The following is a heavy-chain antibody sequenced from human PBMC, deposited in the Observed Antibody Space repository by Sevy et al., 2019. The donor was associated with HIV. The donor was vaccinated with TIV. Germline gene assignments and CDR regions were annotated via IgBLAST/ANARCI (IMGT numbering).Heavy chain of an antibody. CDR2: MNQDGTER. CDR1: GFSFSTYW. CDR3: VREGLGGFSYSLDC. D-gene: IGHD3-16*01. Sequence: QLGGPLRLSCAASGFSFSTYWMTWVRQAPGKGLEWVATMNQDGTERDYVDSVKGRFTISRDNTKTSLFLQMNSLSAEDTGVYYCVREGLGGFSYSLDCWGQGTLVTVSS. V-gene: IGHV3-7*01. J-gene: IGHJ4*02.